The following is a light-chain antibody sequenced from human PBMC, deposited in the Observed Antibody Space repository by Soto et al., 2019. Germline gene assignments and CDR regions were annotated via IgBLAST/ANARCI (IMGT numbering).Light chain of an antibody. Sequence: DIQMAPSPSALSTSLAYRFTITFRASQSISSWLAWYQQNPGKAPKLLVYKASSLESGVPSRFSGSGSGTEFTLTISSLQPDDFATYYCQQYNSYWTFGQGTKVDIK. CDR1: QSISSW. CDR2: KAS. J-gene: IGKJ1*01. CDR3: QQYNSYWT. V-gene: IGKV1-5*03.